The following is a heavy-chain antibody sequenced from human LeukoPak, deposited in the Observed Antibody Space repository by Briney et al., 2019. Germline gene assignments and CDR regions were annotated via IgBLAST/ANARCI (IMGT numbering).Heavy chain of an antibody. V-gene: IGHV1-8*01. CDR3: ARARVLYYDSSGSFGY. D-gene: IGHD3-22*01. CDR2: MNPNSGNT. J-gene: IGHJ4*02. Sequence: ASVKVSCKASGYTFTSYDINWVRQATGQGLEWMRWMNPNSGNTGYAQKFQGRVTMTRNTSISTAYMELSSLRSEDTAVYYCARARVLYYDSSGSFGYWGQGTLVTVSS. CDR1: GYTFTSYD.